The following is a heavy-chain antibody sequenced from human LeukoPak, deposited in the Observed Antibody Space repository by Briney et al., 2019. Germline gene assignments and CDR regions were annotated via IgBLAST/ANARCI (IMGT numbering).Heavy chain of an antibody. J-gene: IGHJ4*02. CDR3: AKGYCSGGSCYTPAGLDY. V-gene: IGHV3-33*06. D-gene: IGHD2-15*01. CDR2: IWYDGSNK. Sequence: PGGSLRLSCAASGFTFSSYGMHWVRQAPGKGLEWVAVIWYDGSNKYYADSVKGRFTISRDNSKNTLYLQMNSLRAEDTAVYYCAKGYCSGGSCYTPAGLDYWGQGTLVTVSP. CDR1: GFTFSSYG.